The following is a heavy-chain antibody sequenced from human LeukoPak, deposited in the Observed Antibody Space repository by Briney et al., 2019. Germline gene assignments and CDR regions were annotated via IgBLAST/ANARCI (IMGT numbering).Heavy chain of an antibody. Sequence: SGTLSLTCAVSGGSISSSNWWSWVRQPPGKGLEWIGEIYHSGSTNYNPSLKSRVTISVDKSKNQFSLKLSSVTAADTAVYYCARSPLMIVAQYFDYWGQGTLVTVSS. J-gene: IGHJ4*02. CDR2: IYHSGST. CDR3: ARSPLMIVAQYFDY. CDR1: GGSISSSNW. D-gene: IGHD3-22*01. V-gene: IGHV4-4*02.